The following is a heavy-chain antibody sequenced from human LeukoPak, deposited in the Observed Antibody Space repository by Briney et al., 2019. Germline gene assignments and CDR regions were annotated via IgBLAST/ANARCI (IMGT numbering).Heavy chain of an antibody. CDR1: GYTFTGYY. Sequence: GASVKVSCKASGYTFTGYYMHWVRQAPGQGLEWMGWINPNSGGTNYAQKFQGWVTMTRDTSISTAYMELSRLRSDDTAVYYCARDLISGFGDNYYYYYGMDVWGQGTTVTVSS. CDR2: INPNSGGT. D-gene: IGHD3-10*01. J-gene: IGHJ6*02. CDR3: ARDLISGFGDNYYYYYGMDV. V-gene: IGHV1-2*04.